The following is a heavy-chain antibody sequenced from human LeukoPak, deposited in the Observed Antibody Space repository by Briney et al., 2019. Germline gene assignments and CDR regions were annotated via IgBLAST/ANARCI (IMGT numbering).Heavy chain of an antibody. D-gene: IGHD3-22*01. V-gene: IGHV3-48*03. CDR1: GFTFSSYE. CDR3: ARELVHYYDSSGHDY. CDR2: ISSSGSTI. Sequence: GGSLRLSCAASGFTFSSYEMNWVRQAPGKGLEWVSYISSSGSTIYYADSVKGRFTISRDNAKNSLYLQMNSLRAEDTAVYYCARELVHYYDSSGHDYWGQGTLVTVSS. J-gene: IGHJ4*02.